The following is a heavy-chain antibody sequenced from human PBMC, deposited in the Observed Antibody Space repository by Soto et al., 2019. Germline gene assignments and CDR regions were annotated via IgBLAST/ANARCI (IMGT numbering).Heavy chain of an antibody. V-gene: IGHV3-74*01. CDR2: INGDGTIT. D-gene: IGHD3-10*01. J-gene: IGHJ3*02. CDR3: ARGGVPAALDI. CDR1: GFTLSNYY. Sequence: EVQLVESGGDLVQPGGSLRLSCAVSGFTLSNYYMHWARQAPGKGLVWVSHINGDGTITDYADSVKGRFAISRDNARNTLYLQMNSLRAEDTAVYYCARGGVPAALDIWGEGTMVPVSS.